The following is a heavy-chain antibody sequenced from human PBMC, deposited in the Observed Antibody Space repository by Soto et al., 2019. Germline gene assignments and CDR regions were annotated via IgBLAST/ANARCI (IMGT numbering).Heavy chain of an antibody. J-gene: IGHJ5*02. CDR2: ISGYNGNT. D-gene: IGHD2-2*01. CDR1: GYIFTSYG. V-gene: IGHV1-18*01. CDR3: TRGPRYCSTSMCFSGVTWFDP. Sequence: QVQLVQSGAEVRNPGASVKVSCKASGYIFTSYGISWVRQAPGQGLEWMGWISGYNGNTNYAQKVQGRVTMTTDKSATTTYMELRSLTSDDTAVYYCTRGPRYCSTSMCFSGVTWFDPWGQGTLVTVSS.